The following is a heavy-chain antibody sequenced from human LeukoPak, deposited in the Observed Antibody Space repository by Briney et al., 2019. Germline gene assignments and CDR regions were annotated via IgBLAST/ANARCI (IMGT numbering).Heavy chain of an antibody. Sequence: LVKVSCKASGGTFSSYAISWVRQAPGQGLEWMGGIIPIFGTANYAQKFQGRVTITADESTSTAHMELSSLRSDDTAVYYCAREVSVPAAGRSLNWFDPWGQGTLVTVSS. J-gene: IGHJ5*02. D-gene: IGHD6-13*01. CDR2: IIPIFGTA. V-gene: IGHV1-69*13. CDR3: AREVSVPAAGRSLNWFDP. CDR1: GGTFSSYA.